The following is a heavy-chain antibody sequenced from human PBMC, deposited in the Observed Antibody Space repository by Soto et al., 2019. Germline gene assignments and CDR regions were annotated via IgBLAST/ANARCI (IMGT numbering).Heavy chain of an antibody. CDR3: ARDGGYGDYWVWFDP. J-gene: IGHJ5*02. CDR1: GGSISSGDYY. V-gene: IGHV4-30-4*01. CDR2: IYYSGST. Sequence: QVQLQESGPGLVKPSQTLSLTCTVSGGSISSGDYYWSWIRQPPGKGLEWIGYIYYSGSTYYNPSLKSRVTIPVDTSKNQFSLKLSSVTAADTAVYYCARDGGYGDYWVWFDPWGQGTLVTVSS. D-gene: IGHD4-17*01.